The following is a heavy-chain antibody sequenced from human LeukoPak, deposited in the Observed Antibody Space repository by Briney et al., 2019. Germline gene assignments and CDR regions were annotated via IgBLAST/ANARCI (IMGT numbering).Heavy chain of an antibody. V-gene: IGHV4-39*01. CDR2: IYYSGST. CDR1: GFSFSSNS. CDR3: ARHGDYYYYMDV. J-gene: IGHJ6*03. Sequence: GSLRLSCAASGFSFSSNSMSWVRQAPGKGLEWIGSIYYSGSTYYNSSLKSRVTMSVDTSKNQFSLKLSSVTAADTAVYYCARHGDYYYYMDVCGKGTTVTISS. D-gene: IGHD3-3*01.